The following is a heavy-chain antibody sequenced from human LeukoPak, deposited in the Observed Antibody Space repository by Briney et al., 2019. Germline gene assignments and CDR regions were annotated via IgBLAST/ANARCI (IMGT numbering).Heavy chain of an antibody. J-gene: IGHJ4*02. Sequence: SETLSLTCTLSGGSISTYYWSWIRQPPGKGLEWIGYIYHSGSTNYNPSLKSRVTISVDTSKNQFSLKLSSVTASDTAVYYCARGGGYASPIGYWGQGALVTVSS. CDR2: IYHSGST. V-gene: IGHV4-59*01. CDR1: GGSISTYY. CDR3: ARGGGYASPIGY. D-gene: IGHD5-12*01.